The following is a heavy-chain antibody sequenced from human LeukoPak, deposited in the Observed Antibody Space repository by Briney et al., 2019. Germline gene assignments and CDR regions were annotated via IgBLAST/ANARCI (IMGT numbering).Heavy chain of an antibody. Sequence: SETLFLTCTVSGGSISSYYWSWIRQPPGKGLEWIGYIYYSGSTNYNPSLKSRVAISVDTSKNQFSLKLSSVTAADTAVYYCASTYYDILTGYEQYFQHWGQGTLVTVSS. CDR3: ASTYYDILTGYEQYFQH. J-gene: IGHJ1*01. V-gene: IGHV4-59*01. D-gene: IGHD3-9*01. CDR2: IYYSGST. CDR1: GGSISSYY.